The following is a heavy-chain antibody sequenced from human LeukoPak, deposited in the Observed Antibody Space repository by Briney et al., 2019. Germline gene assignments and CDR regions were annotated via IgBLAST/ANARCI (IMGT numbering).Heavy chain of an antibody. CDR3: AKAYDFWSGYSDNNWFDP. Sequence: GGSLRLSCAASGFTFSSYAMSWVRQAPGKGLEWVSAISGSGGSTYYADSVKGRFTISRDSSKNTLYLQMNSLRAEDTAVYYCAKAYDFWSGYSDNNWFDPWGQGTLVTVSS. CDR1: GFTFSSYA. V-gene: IGHV3-23*01. D-gene: IGHD3-3*01. CDR2: ISGSGGST. J-gene: IGHJ5*02.